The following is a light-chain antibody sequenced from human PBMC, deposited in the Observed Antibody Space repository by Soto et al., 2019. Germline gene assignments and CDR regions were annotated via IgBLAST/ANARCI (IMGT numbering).Light chain of an antibody. J-gene: IGLJ2*01. V-gene: IGLV6-57*04. Sequence: NFMLTQPHSVSESPGKTVTISCTRSSGSIATYYVQWYQQRPGSAPTTVIYEDKQRPSGVPDRFSGSIDSSSNSASLTISGLRTEDEADYYCQSYDNNNHVVFGGGTKVPS. CDR1: SGSIATYY. CDR2: EDK. CDR3: QSYDNNNHVV.